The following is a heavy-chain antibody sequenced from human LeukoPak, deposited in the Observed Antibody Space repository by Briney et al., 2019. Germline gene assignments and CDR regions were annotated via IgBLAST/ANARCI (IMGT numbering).Heavy chain of an antibody. Sequence: GGSLRLSCAASGFTLSSHAMHWVRQAPGKGLEWVAYDGNNKYYADSVKGRFTISRDNSKNTLDLQMNNLRAEDTAVYYCARDFSGGYSIDYWGQGTLVTVSS. V-gene: IGHV3-30-3*01. CDR3: ARDFSGGYSIDY. CDR1: GFTLSSHA. J-gene: IGHJ4*02. D-gene: IGHD1-26*01. CDR2: DGNNK.